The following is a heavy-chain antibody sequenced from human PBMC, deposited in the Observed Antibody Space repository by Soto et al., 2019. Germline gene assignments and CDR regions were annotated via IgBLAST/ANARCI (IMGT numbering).Heavy chain of an antibody. CDR1: GYTFTSYG. V-gene: IGHV1-18*01. Sequence: GASVKVSCKASGYTFTSYGISWVRQAPGQGLEWMGWISAYNGNTNYAQKLQGRVTMTTDTSTSTAYMELRSLRSDDTAVYYCARDQSLTIFGVVINYYYYYGMDVWGQGTTVTVSS. CDR3: ARDQSLTIFGVVINYYYYYGMDV. D-gene: IGHD3-3*01. J-gene: IGHJ6*02. CDR2: ISAYNGNT.